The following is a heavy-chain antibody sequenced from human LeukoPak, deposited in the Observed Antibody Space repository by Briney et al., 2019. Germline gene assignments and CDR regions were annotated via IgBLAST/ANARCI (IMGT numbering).Heavy chain of an antibody. Sequence: VASVKVSCKVSGYTLTELSMHWVRQAPGKGLEWMGGFDPEDDETIYAQKFQGRVTMTRDTSISTAYMELSRLRSDDTAVYYCARDGSGRNWFDPWGQGTLVTVSS. CDR2: FDPEDDET. J-gene: IGHJ5*02. CDR3: ARDGSGRNWFDP. D-gene: IGHD1-26*01. CDR1: GYTLTELS. V-gene: IGHV1-24*01.